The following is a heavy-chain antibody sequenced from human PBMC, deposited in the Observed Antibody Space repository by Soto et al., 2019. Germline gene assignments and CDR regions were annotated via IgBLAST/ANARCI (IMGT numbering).Heavy chain of an antibody. CDR3: TSNSGWYFDY. CDR1: GFTFSDSA. V-gene: IGHV3-73*01. J-gene: IGHJ4*02. D-gene: IGHD6-19*01. CDR2: VRTKGNHYAT. Sequence: EVQLVESGGGLVQPGGSLKLSCEASGFTFSDSALHWVRQAPGKGLEWVGRVRTKGNHYATTYAASVRGRFTVSRDDSKNTAYLQMSSLKTEDTALYYCTSNSGWYFDYCGQGTLVTVSS.